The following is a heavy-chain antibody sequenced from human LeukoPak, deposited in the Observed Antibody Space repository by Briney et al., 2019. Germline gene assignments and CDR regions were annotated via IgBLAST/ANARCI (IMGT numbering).Heavy chain of an antibody. Sequence: PGGSLRLSCAASGFTFSSYGMSWVRQAPGKGLEWVSAISGSGGSTYYADSVKGRFTISRDNSKNTLYLQMNSLRAEDTAVYYCARSVNYYDSSGYDYWGQGTLVTVSS. CDR1: GFTFSSYG. V-gene: IGHV3-23*01. CDR2: ISGSGGST. CDR3: ARSVNYYDSSGYDY. D-gene: IGHD3-22*01. J-gene: IGHJ4*02.